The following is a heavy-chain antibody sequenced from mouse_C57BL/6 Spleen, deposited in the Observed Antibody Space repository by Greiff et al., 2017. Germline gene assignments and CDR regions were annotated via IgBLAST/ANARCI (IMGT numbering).Heavy chain of an antibody. CDR2: IRSKSNNYAT. V-gene: IGHV10-1*01. Sequence: EVKLMESGGGLVQPKGSLKLSCAASGFSFNTYAMTWVRQAPGKGLEWVARIRSKSNNYATYYADSVKDRFTISRDDSESMLYLQMNNLETDDTAMYYCVRHPGAYAMDYWGQGTSVTVSS. J-gene: IGHJ4*01. CDR3: VRHPGAYAMDY. CDR1: GFSFNTYA. D-gene: IGHD4-1*01.